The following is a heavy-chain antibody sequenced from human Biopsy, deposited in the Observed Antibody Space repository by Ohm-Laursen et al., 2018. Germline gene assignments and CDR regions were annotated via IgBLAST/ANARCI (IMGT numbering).Heavy chain of an antibody. J-gene: IGHJ4*02. V-gene: IGHV1-24*01. Sequence: ASVKVSCKVSGYTLNELSMHWVRQVPGKGLEWMGGFAPENGKTVYAQNFQARVSLTEDTSTDTANMELRSLRSGDTAVYYCAADINVWNVNYWGQGTQVTVSS. CDR1: GYTLNELS. CDR2: FAPENGKT. CDR3: AADINVWNVNY. D-gene: IGHD1-1*01.